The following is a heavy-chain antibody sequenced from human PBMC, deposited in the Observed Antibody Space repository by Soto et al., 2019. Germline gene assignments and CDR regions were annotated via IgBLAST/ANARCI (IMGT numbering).Heavy chain of an antibody. CDR2: IYYSGGT. V-gene: IGHV4-31*02. CDR1: GASIGSGDYY. D-gene: IGHD3-22*01. CDR3: ASIYDSSGYYYGNNWFYP. Sequence: SETLSLTCTVSGASIGSGDYYWSWIRQHPGKGLEWIGYIYYSGGTYYNPSLKSRVTISVDTSKNQFSLELSSVTAADTAVYYCASIYDSSGYYYGNNWFYPWGQGTLVTVSS. J-gene: IGHJ5*02.